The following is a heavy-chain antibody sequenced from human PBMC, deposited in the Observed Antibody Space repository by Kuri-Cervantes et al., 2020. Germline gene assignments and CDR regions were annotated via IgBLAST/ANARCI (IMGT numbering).Heavy chain of an antibody. D-gene: IGHD6-19*01. J-gene: IGHJ4*02. V-gene: IGHV3-30*02. CDR1: GFTFSSYG. CDR3: AKGSSGWYDYFDY. CDR2: IRYDGSNK. Sequence: GGSLRLSCAASGFTFSSYGMHWVRQAPGKGLEWVAFIRYDGSNKYYADSVKGRFTFSRDNSKNTLYLKMNSLRAEDTAVYYCAKGSSGWYDYFDYWGQGTLVTVSS.